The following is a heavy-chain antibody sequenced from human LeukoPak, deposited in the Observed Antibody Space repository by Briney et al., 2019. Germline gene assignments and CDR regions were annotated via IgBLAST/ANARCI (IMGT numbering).Heavy chain of an antibody. J-gene: IGHJ4*02. CDR3: AKLSYYDSSGYYSN. CDR1: GFTFDDYA. CDR2: ISWNSGSI. Sequence: GRSLRLSCAASGFTFDDYAMHWVRQAPGKGLEWVSGISWNSGSIDYADSVKGRFTISRDNAKNSLYLQMNSLRAEDTALYYCAKLSYYDSSGYYSNWGQGTLVTVSS. V-gene: IGHV3-9*01. D-gene: IGHD3-22*01.